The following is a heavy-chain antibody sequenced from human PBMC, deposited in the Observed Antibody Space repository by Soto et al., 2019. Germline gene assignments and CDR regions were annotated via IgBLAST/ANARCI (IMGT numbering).Heavy chain of an antibody. CDR2: IYQTWST. J-gene: IGHJ4*02. CDR1: GGSFYDGDYS. Sequence: TSETLSLTCTVTGGSFYDGDYSWTWIRQRPGKGLEWLGLIYQTWSTSYTPSLESRLTISLDTSKNQFSLNLTSVTAADTAVYYCARELVGGGLYSEDFYFDFWGQGYQVTVSS. D-gene: IGHD3-16*01. CDR3: ARELVGGGLYSEDFYFDF. V-gene: IGHV4-31*03.